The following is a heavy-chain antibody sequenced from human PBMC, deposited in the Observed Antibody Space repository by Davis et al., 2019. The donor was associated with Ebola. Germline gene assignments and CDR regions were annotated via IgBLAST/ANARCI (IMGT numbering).Heavy chain of an antibody. CDR2: TYYNSKWYS. V-gene: IGHV6-1*01. CDR3: ARGWLRSGLDV. CDR1: GDRVSINSAG. Sequence: HSQTLSLTCAISGDRVSINSAGWNWIRQSPSRGLEWLGRTYYNSKWYSDYAPSVKSRINISPDTAKNQFSLHLNSVTPEDTAVYYCARGWLRSGLDVWGKGAAVIVSS. D-gene: IGHD5-12*01. J-gene: IGHJ6*04.